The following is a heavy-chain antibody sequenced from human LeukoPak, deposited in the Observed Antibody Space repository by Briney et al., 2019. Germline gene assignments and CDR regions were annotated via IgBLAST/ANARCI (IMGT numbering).Heavy chain of an antibody. CDR3: ARTAGCYLPPYDY. J-gene: IGHJ4*02. D-gene: IGHD3-22*01. CDR2: IYSGGTT. Sequence: GGSLRLSCAVSGFTVSGNYMSWVRQAPGKGLEWVSLIYSGGTTYYADSVKGRFTISRDNSKNTLYLQMNSLRAEGTAVYYCARTAGCYLPPYDYWGQGILVTVSS. CDR1: GFTVSGNY. V-gene: IGHV3-53*01.